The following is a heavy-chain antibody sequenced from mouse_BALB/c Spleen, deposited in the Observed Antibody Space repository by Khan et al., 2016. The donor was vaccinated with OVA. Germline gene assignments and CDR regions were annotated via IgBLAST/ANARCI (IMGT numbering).Heavy chain of an antibody. CDR1: GYSITSDYA. CDR2: ISYSGRA. Sequence: EVQLQESGPGLVKPSQSLSLTCTVAGYSITSDYAWNWIRQSPGNKLEWMGYISYSGRASYNPSLKSRISITRDTSKNQFFLQLNSVTTEDTTTYYCARSVTITTVVATDFDYWGPGTTLTVSS. V-gene: IGHV3-2*02. D-gene: IGHD1-1*01. CDR3: ARSVTITTVVATDFDY. J-gene: IGHJ2*01.